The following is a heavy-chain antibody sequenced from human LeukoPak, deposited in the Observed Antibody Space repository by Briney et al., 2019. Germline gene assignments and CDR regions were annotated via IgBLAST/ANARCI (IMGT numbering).Heavy chain of an antibody. D-gene: IGHD1-26*01. V-gene: IGHV3-48*01. Sequence: GGSLRLSCAASGFTFSSYSMNWVRQAPGKGLEWVSYISSSSSTIYYADSVKGRFAISRDNAKNSLYLQMNSLRAEDTAVYYCARDRVGATLVGRRENYYYMDVWGKGTTVTVSS. J-gene: IGHJ6*03. CDR1: GFTFSSYS. CDR3: ARDRVGATLVGRRENYYYMDV. CDR2: ISSSSSTI.